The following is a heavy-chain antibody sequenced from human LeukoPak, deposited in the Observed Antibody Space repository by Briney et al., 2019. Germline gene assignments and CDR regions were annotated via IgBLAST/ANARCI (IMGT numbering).Heavy chain of an antibody. D-gene: IGHD1-26*01. V-gene: IGHV4-34*01. J-gene: IGHJ4*02. CDR2: INHSGST. CDR3: ARVTSRSPGY. CDR1: GGSFSGYY. Sequence: PSETLSLTXAVYGGSFSGYYWSWIRQPPGKGLEWIGEINHSGSTNYNPSLKSRVTISVDTSKNQFSLKLSSVTAADTAVYYCARVTSRSPGYWGQGTLVTVSS.